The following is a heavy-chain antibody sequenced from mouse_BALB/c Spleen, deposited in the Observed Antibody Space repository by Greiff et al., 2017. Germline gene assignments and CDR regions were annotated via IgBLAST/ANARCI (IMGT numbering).Heavy chain of an antibody. Sequence: EVKVVESGGGLVKPGGSLKLSCAASGFTFSSYGMSWVRQTPDKRLEWVATISSGGSYTYYPDSVKGRFTISRDNAKNTLYLQMSSLKSEDTAMYYCARHYQGYAMDYWGQGTSVTVSS. V-gene: IGHV5-6*03. CDR3: ARHYQGYAMDY. D-gene: IGHD1-1*01. CDR1: GFTFSSYG. J-gene: IGHJ4*01. CDR2: ISSGGSYT.